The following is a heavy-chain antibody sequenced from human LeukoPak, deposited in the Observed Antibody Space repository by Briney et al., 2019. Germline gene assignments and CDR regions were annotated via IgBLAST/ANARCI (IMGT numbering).Heavy chain of an antibody. Sequence: SETLSLTCTVSGGSISSGGYYWSRIRQHPGKGLEWIGYIYYSGSTYYNPSLKSRVTISVDTSKNQFSLKLSSVTAADTAVYYCARGGRLELRPYWGQGTLVTVSS. D-gene: IGHD1-7*01. J-gene: IGHJ4*02. CDR3: ARGGRLELRPY. CDR2: IYYSGST. CDR1: GGSISSGGYY. V-gene: IGHV4-31*03.